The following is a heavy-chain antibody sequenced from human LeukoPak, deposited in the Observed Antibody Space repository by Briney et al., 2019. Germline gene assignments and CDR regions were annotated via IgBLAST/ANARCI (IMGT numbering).Heavy chain of an antibody. Sequence: GESLKISCKTSGYIFTNYWIGWARQMPGKGLESMAVIYPGNSRIRYNPSFQGQVTISADKSINTAYLRWSSLKASDTALYYCACRMLTSTRFEPWGQGTLVTVSS. D-gene: IGHD2-2*01. CDR3: ACRMLTSTRFEP. CDR1: GYIFTNYW. V-gene: IGHV5-51*01. CDR2: IYPGNSRI. J-gene: IGHJ5*02.